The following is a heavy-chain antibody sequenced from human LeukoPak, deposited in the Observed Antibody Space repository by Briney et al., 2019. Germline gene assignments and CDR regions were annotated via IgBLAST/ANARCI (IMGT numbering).Heavy chain of an antibody. CDR1: GYTFTSYG. Sequence: ASVKVSCKASGYTFTSYGSSWVRQAPGQGLEWMGWISAYNGNTNYAQKLQGRVTMTTDTSTSTAYMELRSLRSDDTAVYYCARVPGAAYYYGMDVWGKGTTVTVSS. V-gene: IGHV1-18*04. J-gene: IGHJ6*04. CDR3: ARVPGAAYYYGMDV. D-gene: IGHD2-15*01. CDR2: ISAYNGNT.